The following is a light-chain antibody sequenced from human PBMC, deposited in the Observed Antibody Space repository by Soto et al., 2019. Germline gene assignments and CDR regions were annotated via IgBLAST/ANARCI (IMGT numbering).Light chain of an antibody. V-gene: IGKV3-11*01. CDR1: QSVGSY. J-gene: IGKJ4*01. CDR3: QQRSNWRVT. Sequence: EIVLTQSPATLSLSPGERATLSCRASQSVGSYLAWYQQKPGQAPRLLIYDASNRATGIPARFSGSGSGTDFTLTISSLEPEDFAVYYCQQRSNWRVTFGGGTKVEI. CDR2: DAS.